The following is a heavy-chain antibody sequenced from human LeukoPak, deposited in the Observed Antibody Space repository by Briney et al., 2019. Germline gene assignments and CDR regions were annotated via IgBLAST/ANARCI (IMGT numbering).Heavy chain of an antibody. J-gene: IGHJ3*02. CDR3: ARDAIYSSSDAFDI. D-gene: IGHD6-13*01. CDR2: IYSGGST. Sequence: QSGGSLRLSCAASGFTVSSNYMSWVRQAPGKGLEWVSVIYSGGSTYYADSVKGRFTISRDNSKNTLYLQMNSLRAEDTAVYYCARDAIYSSSDAFDIWGQGTMVTVSS. CDR1: GFTVSSNY. V-gene: IGHV3-53*01.